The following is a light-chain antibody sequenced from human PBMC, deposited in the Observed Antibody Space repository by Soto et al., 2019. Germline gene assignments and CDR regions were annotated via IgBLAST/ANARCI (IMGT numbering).Light chain of an antibody. CDR2: DVS. J-gene: IGLJ2*01. CDR1: SSDVGGYNY. V-gene: IGLV2-14*01. CDR3: SSDTSSRSVV. Sequence: QSVLTQPASVSGSPGQSITISCTGTSSDVGGYNYVSWDQQHPGKAPKLMLYDVSNRPSGVSNRFSGSKSGNTASLTISGRQAEDEADYYCSSDTSSRSVVFGGGTKLTVL.